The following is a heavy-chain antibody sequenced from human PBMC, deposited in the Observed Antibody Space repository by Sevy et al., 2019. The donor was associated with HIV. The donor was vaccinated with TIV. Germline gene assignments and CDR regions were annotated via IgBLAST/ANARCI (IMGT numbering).Heavy chain of an antibody. CDR1: GFTFSNAW. CDR3: TTDYDYIWGSYRYPENYFDY. Sequence: GGSLRLSCAASGFTFSNAWMSWVRQAPGKGLEWVGRIKSKTDGGTTDYAAPVKGRVTISREDSKNTLYLQMNSLKTEDTAVYYCTTDYDYIWGSYRYPENYFDYWGQGTLVTVSS. CDR2: IKSKTDGGTT. D-gene: IGHD3-16*02. J-gene: IGHJ4*02. V-gene: IGHV3-15*01.